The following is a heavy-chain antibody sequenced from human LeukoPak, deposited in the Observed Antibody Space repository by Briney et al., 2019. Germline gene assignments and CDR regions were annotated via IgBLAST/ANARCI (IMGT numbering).Heavy chain of an antibody. CDR1: GGSFSGYY. Sequence: KPSETLSLTCAVYGGSFSGYYWSWISQPPGKGLEWIGEINHSGSTNYNPSLKSRVTISVDTSKNQFSLKLSSVTAADTAVYYCALLEMDTAMGPRGMDVWGKGTTVTVSS. V-gene: IGHV4-34*01. J-gene: IGHJ6*04. CDR2: INHSGST. CDR3: ALLEMDTAMGPRGMDV. D-gene: IGHD5-18*01.